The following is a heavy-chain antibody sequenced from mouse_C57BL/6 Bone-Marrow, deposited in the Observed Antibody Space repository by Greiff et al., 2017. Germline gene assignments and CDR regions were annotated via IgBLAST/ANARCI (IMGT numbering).Heavy chain of an antibody. CDR1: GFNIKDDY. D-gene: IGHD1-1*01. CDR3: TLPYYYGSRYYFDY. J-gene: IGHJ2*01. Sequence: EVKLMESGAELVRPGASVKLSCTASGFNIKDDYMHWVKQRPEQGLEWIGWIDPENGDTEYASKFQGKATITADTSSNTAYLQLSSLTSEDTAVYYCTLPYYYGSRYYFDYWGQGTTLTVSS. V-gene: IGHV14-4*01. CDR2: IDPENGDT.